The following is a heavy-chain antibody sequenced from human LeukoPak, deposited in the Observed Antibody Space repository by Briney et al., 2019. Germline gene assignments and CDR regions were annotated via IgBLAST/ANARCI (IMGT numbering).Heavy chain of an antibody. CDR3: ARGRREGYDSSAPPDGDHYYFDY. CDR1: GGSFSGYY. V-gene: IGHV4-34*01. Sequence: SETLSLTCAVYGGSFSGYYWSWIRQPPGKGLEWIGEINHSGSTNYNPSLKSRVTISVDTSKNQFSLKLSSVTAADTAVYYCARGRREGYDSSAPPDGDHYYFDYWAREPWSPSPQ. J-gene: IGHJ4*02. CDR2: INHSGST. D-gene: IGHD3-22*01.